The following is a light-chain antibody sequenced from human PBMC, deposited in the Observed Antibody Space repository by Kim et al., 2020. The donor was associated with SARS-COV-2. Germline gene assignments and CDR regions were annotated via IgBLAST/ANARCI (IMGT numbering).Light chain of an antibody. V-gene: IGKV1-16*02. CDR1: QGISNY. Sequence: SASIGDKVTITCRASQGISNYLAWFQQKPGKAPKSLIYATTSLQSGVPSKFSGRGSGTNFTLTISGLQPDDFATYYCLQYNRFPYTFGQGTKLEI. CDR2: ATT. J-gene: IGKJ2*01. CDR3: LQYNRFPYT.